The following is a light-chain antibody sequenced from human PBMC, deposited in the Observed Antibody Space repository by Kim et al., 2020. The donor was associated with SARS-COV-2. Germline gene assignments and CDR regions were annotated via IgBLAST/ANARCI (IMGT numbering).Light chain of an antibody. CDR1: EGVSSY. V-gene: IGKV3-11*01. J-gene: IGKJ2*01. Sequence: LAPGERAALSGGASEGVSSYLAWYQQKAGQAPRLLIYDASNRATGIPARFSGSGSGTDFTLTISSLEPEDFAVYYCQQRSNWPPYTFGQGTKLEI. CDR2: DAS. CDR3: QQRSNWPPYT.